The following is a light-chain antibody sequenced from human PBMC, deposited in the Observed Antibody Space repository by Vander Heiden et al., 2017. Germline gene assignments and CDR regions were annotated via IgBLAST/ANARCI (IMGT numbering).Light chain of an antibody. CDR3: QQYYSTPWT. J-gene: IGKJ1*01. CDR2: WAS. V-gene: IGKV4-1*01. CDR1: QSVLYSSNNKNY. Sequence: DIVMTQSPDSLAGSLGERATINCKSSQSVLYSSNNKNYLAWYQQKPGQPPKLLIYWASTRESGVPDRFSGSGSGTDFTLTISSLQAEDVAVYYCQQYYSTPWTFGQWTKVEIK.